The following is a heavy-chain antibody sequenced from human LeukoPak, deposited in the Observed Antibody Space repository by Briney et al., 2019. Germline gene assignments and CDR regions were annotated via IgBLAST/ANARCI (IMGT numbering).Heavy chain of an antibody. CDR2: MNPNSGNT. CDR3: TRSVRNGHIDY. V-gene: IGHV1-8*02. CDR1: GGTFSSYA. Sequence: ASVKVSCKASGGTFSSYAINWVRQATGQGLEWTGWMNPNSGNTGYAQKFQGRVTMTRSTSTNTAYLDLSSLRFEDTAVYYCTRSVRNGHIDYWGQGTLVTVSS. D-gene: IGHD2-21*01. J-gene: IGHJ4*02.